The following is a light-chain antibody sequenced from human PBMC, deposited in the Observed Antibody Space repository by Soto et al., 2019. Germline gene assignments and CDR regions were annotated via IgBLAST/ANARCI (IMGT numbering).Light chain of an antibody. J-gene: IGKJ5*01. CDR2: GAS. CDR1: QSVSSSY. Sequence: EIVLSKSPDSLAFGTGVSAAGCCIAIQSVSSSYLAWYQQKPGQAPRLLIYGASSRATGIPYRFSAREYVTLFTLNFSCLDLEDFGVYYCPQRSNLPPITFRQGTRLEIK. CDR3: PQRSNLPPIT. V-gene: IGKV3D-20*02.